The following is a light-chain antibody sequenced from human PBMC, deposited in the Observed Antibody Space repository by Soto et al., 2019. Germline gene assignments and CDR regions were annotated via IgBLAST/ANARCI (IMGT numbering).Light chain of an antibody. J-gene: IGLJ1*01. V-gene: IGLV2-23*01. Sequence: QSALTQPASVSGSPGQSITISCTGTSSDVGSYNLVSWYQQHPGKAPKLMIYEGSKRHSGVSNRFSGSKSGNTASLTISGLQAEDEADYYCCSYAGSSTPYVFGTGTKLTVL. CDR3: CSYAGSSTPYV. CDR1: SSDVGSYNL. CDR2: EGS.